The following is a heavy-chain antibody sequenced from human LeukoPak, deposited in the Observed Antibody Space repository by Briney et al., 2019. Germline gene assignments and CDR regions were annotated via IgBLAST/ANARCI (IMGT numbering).Heavy chain of an antibody. Sequence: GGSLRLSCAASGFTFSSYSMSWVRQAPGKGLEWVANIKQDGSEKYYVDSVKGRFTISRDNAKNSLFLQMHSLTAEDTGVYYCARDLRYGIAVESASTGNLWGQGTLVIVSS. J-gene: IGHJ5*02. CDR1: GFTFSSYS. V-gene: IGHV3-7*01. CDR3: ARDLRYGIAVESASTGNL. D-gene: IGHD2-2*01. CDR2: IKQDGSEK.